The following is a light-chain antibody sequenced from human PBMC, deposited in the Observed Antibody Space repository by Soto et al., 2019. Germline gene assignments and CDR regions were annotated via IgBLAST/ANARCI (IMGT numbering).Light chain of an antibody. CDR3: QQYGSSST. CDR2: GES. J-gene: IGKJ5*01. Sequence: EIVLTTSPGTLSLSPRERDTLSCRASQSVSSSYLAWYQQKPGQAPRLLIYGESSRATGIPDRFSGSGSGTDFTLTISRLEPEDFAVYYCQQYGSSSTFGQGTRLEIK. V-gene: IGKV3-20*01. CDR1: QSVSSSY.